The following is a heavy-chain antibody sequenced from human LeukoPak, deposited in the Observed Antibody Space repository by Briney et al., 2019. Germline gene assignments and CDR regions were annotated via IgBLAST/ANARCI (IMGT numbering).Heavy chain of an antibody. Sequence: GGSLRLSCAASGFTFSSYSMNWVRQAPGKGLEWVSSISSSSSYIYYADSVKGRFTISRDNAKNSLFLQMNSLRAEDTAVYYCARAPTYSGFDYWGQGTLVTVSS. CDR1: GFTFSSYS. J-gene: IGHJ4*02. D-gene: IGHD1-26*01. CDR3: ARAPTYSGFDY. V-gene: IGHV3-21*01. CDR2: ISSSSSYI.